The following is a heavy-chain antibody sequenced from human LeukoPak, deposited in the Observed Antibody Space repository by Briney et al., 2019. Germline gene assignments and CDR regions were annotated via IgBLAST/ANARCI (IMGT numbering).Heavy chain of an antibody. D-gene: IGHD2-2*01. CDR3: ARGVVPAPYYYYGMDV. Sequence: SVKVSYKASGGTSSSYTISWVRQAPGQGLEWMGRIIPILGIANYAQKFQGRVKITADKSTSTAYMELSSLRSEDTAVYYCARGVVPAPYYYYGMDVWGQGTTVTVSS. J-gene: IGHJ6*02. V-gene: IGHV1-69*02. CDR2: IIPILGIA. CDR1: GGTSSSYT.